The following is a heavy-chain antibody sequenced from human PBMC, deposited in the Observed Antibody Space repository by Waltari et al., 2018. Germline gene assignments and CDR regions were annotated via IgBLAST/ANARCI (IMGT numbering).Heavy chain of an antibody. CDR1: GYSISIGYS. V-gene: IGHV4-38-2*01. Sequence: QVQLQESGPGLVKPSETLSLTCAVSGYSISIGYSWGWIRQPPGKGLEGIGSIYHSGSTYYNPSLKGRVTISVDTSKNQFSLKLSSVTAADTAVYYCATKKVGAPGGMDVWGQGTTVTVSS. CDR2: IYHSGST. D-gene: IGHD1-26*01. CDR3: ATKKVGAPGGMDV. J-gene: IGHJ6*02.